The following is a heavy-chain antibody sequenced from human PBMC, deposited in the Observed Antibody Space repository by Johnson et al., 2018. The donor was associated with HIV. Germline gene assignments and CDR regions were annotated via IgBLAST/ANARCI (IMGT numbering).Heavy chain of an antibody. Sequence: VQLVESGGGLVKPGGSLRLSCAASGFTVSSNYMSWVRQAPGKGLEWVSVIYSGGSTYYADSEEGRFTISRDNSKNTVLLQMNSLRVEETAVYYCARGGHCGGDCAGAKQALDIWGQGTRVTVSS. V-gene: IGHV3-53*01. D-gene: IGHD2-21*01. CDR1: GFTVSSNY. CDR3: ARGGHCGGDCAGAKQALDI. J-gene: IGHJ3*02. CDR2: IYSGGST.